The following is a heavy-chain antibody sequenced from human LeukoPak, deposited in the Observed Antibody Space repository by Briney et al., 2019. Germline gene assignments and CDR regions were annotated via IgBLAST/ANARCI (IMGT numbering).Heavy chain of an antibody. V-gene: IGHV1-8*01. J-gene: IGHJ4*02. CDR2: MNPNSGNT. CDR1: GYTFTSYD. D-gene: IGHD2-15*01. CDR3: ARVLSASCSGGSCYSESADY. Sequence: ASVTVSFKASGYTFTSYDINWVRQATGQGLEWMGWMNPNSGNTGYAQKFQGRVTMTRNTSISTAYMELSSLRSEDTAVYYCARVLSASCSGGSCYSESADYWGQGTLVTVSS.